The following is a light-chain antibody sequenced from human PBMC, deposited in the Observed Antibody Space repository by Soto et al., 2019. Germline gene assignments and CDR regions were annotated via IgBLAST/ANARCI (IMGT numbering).Light chain of an antibody. V-gene: IGKV3-11*01. Sequence: EIVLTQSPATLSLSPGERATLSCRASQSVSSYLAWYQQKPGQAPRLLIYDASNRATGIPARFSGSGSGTGFTLTISSLEPEAFAVYYCQQHRNWHPWTFGQGTKVEIK. J-gene: IGKJ1*01. CDR3: QQHRNWHPWT. CDR2: DAS. CDR1: QSVSSY.